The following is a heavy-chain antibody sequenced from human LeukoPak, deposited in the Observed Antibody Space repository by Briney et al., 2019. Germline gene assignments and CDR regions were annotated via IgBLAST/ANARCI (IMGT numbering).Heavy chain of an antibody. J-gene: IGHJ4*02. V-gene: IGHV3-53*01. CDR1: GFTVSSNY. CDR3: ARDLSGYFDY. Sequence: PGGSLRLSCAASGFTVSSNYMSWVRQAPGKGLEWVSVLYSGGSTYSADSVKGRFAISRDNSKNTLYLQMNSLRAEVTAVYYCARDLSGYFDYWGQGTLVTVSS. D-gene: IGHD2-15*01. CDR2: LYSGGST.